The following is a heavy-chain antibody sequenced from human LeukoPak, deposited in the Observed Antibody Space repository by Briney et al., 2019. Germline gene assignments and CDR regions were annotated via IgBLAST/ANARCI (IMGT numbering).Heavy chain of an antibody. D-gene: IGHD5-18*01. V-gene: IGHV4-59*01. CDR1: GGSISSYS. J-gene: IGHJ4*02. CDR2: IYYNGSS. CDR3: ARRAYSYGHYYYFDF. Sequence: ASETLSLTCTVSGGSISSYSWSWIRQPPGKGLEWIGYIYYNGSSNYNTSLKSRVSISLDTSKNHFSLRLSSVTAADTAVYYCARRAYSYGHYYYFDFWGQGTLVTVSS.